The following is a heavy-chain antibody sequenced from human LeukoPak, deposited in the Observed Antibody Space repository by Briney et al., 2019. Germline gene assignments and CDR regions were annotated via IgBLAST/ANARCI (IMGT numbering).Heavy chain of an antibody. CDR3: ARVGNYRESAFDI. Sequence: ASVKVSCKASGYTFTGYYMRWVRQAPGQGLEWMGWINPNSGGTNYAQKFQGRVTMTRDTSISTAYMELSRLRSDDTAVYYCARVGNYRESAFDIWGQGTMVTVSS. D-gene: IGHD4-11*01. CDR1: GYTFTGYY. CDR2: INPNSGGT. J-gene: IGHJ3*02. V-gene: IGHV1-2*02.